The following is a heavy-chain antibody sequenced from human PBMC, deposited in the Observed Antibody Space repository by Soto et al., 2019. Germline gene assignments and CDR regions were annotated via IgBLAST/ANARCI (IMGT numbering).Heavy chain of an antibody. D-gene: IGHD3-9*01. CDR3: ARGSPPHYDIRRGAWFDP. CDR2: INPSGGST. V-gene: IGHV1-46*03. Sequence: QVQLVQSGAEVKKPGASVKVSCKASGYTFTSYYMHWVRQAPGQGLEWMGIINPSGGSTSYAQKFQGRVTMTRDTSTSTVYMELSSLRSENTAVYYCARGSPPHYDIRRGAWFDPWGQGTLVTVSS. CDR1: GYTFTSYY. J-gene: IGHJ5*02.